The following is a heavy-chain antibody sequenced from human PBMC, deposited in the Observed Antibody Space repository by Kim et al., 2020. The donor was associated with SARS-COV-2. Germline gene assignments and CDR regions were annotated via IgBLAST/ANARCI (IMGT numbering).Heavy chain of an antibody. V-gene: IGHV3-23*01. CDR3: AKPCHYSDRSGKSSGDH. J-gene: IGHJ4*02. CDR1: GFTFVSYA. Sequence: GGSLRLSCAASGFTFVSYAMSWVRQPPGKGLDWVSDISGSGGNTYYADSVKGRFTISRDNSRNIVYLEMNNLRVEDTAVYYCAKPCHYSDRSGKSSGDHWGPGTLVIVSS. CDR2: ISGSGGNT. D-gene: IGHD3-22*01.